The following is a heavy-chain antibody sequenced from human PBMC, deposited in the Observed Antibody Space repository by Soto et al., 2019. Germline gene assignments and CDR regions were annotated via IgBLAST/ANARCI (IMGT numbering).Heavy chain of an antibody. J-gene: IGHJ1*01. Sequence: QVQLVQSGAEVKKPGSSVKVSCKASGGTFSSYAISWVRQAPGQGLEWMGGIIPIFGTANYAQKFQGRVTIAADESTSTAYMELSSLRSEDTAVYYCAREVAARPRAEYFQHWGQGTLVTVSS. CDR1: GGTFSSYA. CDR3: AREVAARPRAEYFQH. V-gene: IGHV1-69*01. D-gene: IGHD6-6*01. CDR2: IIPIFGTA.